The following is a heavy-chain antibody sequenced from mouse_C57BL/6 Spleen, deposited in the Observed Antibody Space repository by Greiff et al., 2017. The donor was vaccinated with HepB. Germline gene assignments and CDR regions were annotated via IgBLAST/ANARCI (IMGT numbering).Heavy chain of an antibody. D-gene: IGHD1-1*01. CDR1: GFTFSDYY. CDR2: ISNGGGST. Sequence: DVKLVESGGGLVQPGGSLKLSCAASGFTFSDYYMYWVRQTPEKRLEWVAYISNGGGSTYYPDTVKGRFTISRDNAKNTLYLQMSRLKSEDTAMYYCARVVADWYFDVWGTGTTVTVSS. CDR3: ARVVADWYFDV. V-gene: IGHV5-12*01. J-gene: IGHJ1*03.